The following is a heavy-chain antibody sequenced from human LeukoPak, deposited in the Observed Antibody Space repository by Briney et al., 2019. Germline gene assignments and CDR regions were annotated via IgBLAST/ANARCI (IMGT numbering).Heavy chain of an antibody. J-gene: IGHJ4*02. CDR2: ISYSGST. CDR3: ARGRRYREN. Sequence: PSETLSLTCTVSGGSISSYFWSWIRQPPGKGLEWIGYISYSGSTNYNPSLNSRVTISVDTSKNQFSLKLSSLTAADTAVYYCARGRRYRENWGEGKLVTVSS. D-gene: IGHD1-1*01. CDR1: GGSISSYF. V-gene: IGHV4-59*01.